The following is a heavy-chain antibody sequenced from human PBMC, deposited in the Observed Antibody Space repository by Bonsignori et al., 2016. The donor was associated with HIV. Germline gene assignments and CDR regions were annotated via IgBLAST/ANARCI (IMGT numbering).Heavy chain of an antibody. D-gene: IGHD6-19*01. Sequence: WIRQPPGKGLEWIGYIYYSGSTYYNPSFKTRVSMSVDTSRNQFSLKVSSVTAADTAVYYCASLKNGWYMEYFQHWGQGTLVTVSS. V-gene: IGHV4-28*01. CDR3: ASLKNGWYMEYFQH. J-gene: IGHJ1*01. CDR2: IYYSGST.